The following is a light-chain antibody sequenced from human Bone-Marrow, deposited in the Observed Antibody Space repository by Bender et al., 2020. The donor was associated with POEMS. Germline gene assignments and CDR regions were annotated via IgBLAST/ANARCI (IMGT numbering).Light chain of an antibody. Sequence: QSVLTQPPSLSAAPGHKVTISCTGSSSNTGSGYDINWYQHLPGTAPKLLIYGYNNRPSGVPDRFSGSKSGTSASLAITGLQAEDEGDYYCSSYTSSSTRYVFGTGTKVTVL. CDR3: SSYTSSSTRYV. J-gene: IGLJ1*01. V-gene: IGLV1-40*02. CDR2: GYN. CDR1: SSNTGSGYD.